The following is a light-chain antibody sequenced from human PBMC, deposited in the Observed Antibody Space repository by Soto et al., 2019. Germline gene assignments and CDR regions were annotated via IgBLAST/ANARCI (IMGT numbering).Light chain of an antibody. CDR2: DVS. CDR1: SSDVGNYNF. V-gene: IGLV2-14*03. J-gene: IGLJ1*01. Sequence: QSVLTQPASVSGSPGQSIAISCTGTSSDVGNYNFVSWYQQHPGKAPKLMIYDVSNRPSGISNRFSGSKSGNTASLPISGLQAEDEADYYCCSYTTSSTYVFGTGTKVPS. CDR3: CSYTTSSTYV.